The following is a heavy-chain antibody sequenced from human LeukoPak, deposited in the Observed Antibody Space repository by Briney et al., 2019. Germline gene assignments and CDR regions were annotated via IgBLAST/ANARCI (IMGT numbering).Heavy chain of an antibody. V-gene: IGHV3-30*18. Sequence: GGSLRLSCAASGFTFSSYGMHWVRQAPGKGLEWVAVISYDGSNKHYADSVKGRFTISRDNSKNTLYLQMNSLRAEDTAVYYCAKDLPDNYYGSGSSQGMDVWGQGTTVTVSS. J-gene: IGHJ6*02. CDR2: ISYDGSNK. D-gene: IGHD3-10*01. CDR1: GFTFSSYG. CDR3: AKDLPDNYYGSGSSQGMDV.